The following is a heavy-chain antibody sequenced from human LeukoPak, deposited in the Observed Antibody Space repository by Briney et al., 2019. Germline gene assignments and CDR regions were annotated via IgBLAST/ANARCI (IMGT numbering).Heavy chain of an antibody. J-gene: IGHJ5*02. Sequence: ASVKVSCKASGYTFTGYYMHWVRQAPGQGLDWMGWINPNSGGTNYAQKFQGRVTMTRDTSISTAYMELSRLRSDDTAVYYCARDRITMVRGVLGRNWFDPWGQGTLVTVSS. CDR2: INPNSGGT. D-gene: IGHD3-10*01. V-gene: IGHV1-2*02. CDR3: ARDRITMVRGVLGRNWFDP. CDR1: GYTFTGYY.